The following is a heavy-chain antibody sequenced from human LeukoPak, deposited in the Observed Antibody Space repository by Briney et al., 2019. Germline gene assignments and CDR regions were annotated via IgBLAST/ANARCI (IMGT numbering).Heavy chain of an antibody. V-gene: IGHV1-58*01. J-gene: IGHJ4*02. Sequence: GASVKVSCKASGFTFTSSAAQWVRQARGQRLEWIGWIVVGSGNTNYAQKFQERVTITRDMSTSTAYMELSSLRSEDTAVYYCATQESYSSGWLNWGQGTLVTVSS. CDR1: GFTFTSSA. CDR2: IVVGSGNT. CDR3: ATQESYSSGWLN. D-gene: IGHD6-19*01.